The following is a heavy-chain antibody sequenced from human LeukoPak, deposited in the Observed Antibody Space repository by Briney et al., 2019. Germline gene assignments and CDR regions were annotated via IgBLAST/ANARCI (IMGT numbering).Heavy chain of an antibody. CDR3: AKEYSYGLRGDY. J-gene: IGHJ4*02. CDR1: GFTFSSYG. V-gene: IGHV3-30*02. Sequence: PGGSLRLSCAASGFTFSSYGMHWGRQAPGKGLEWVAFIRYDGSNKYYADSVKGRFTISRDNSKNTLYLQMNSLRAEDTAVYYCAKEYSYGLRGDYWGQGTLVTVSS. CDR2: IRYDGSNK. D-gene: IGHD5-18*01.